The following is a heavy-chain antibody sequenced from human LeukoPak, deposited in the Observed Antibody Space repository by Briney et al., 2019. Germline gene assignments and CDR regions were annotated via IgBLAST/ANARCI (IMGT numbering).Heavy chain of an antibody. CDR2: IYSGGTT. J-gene: IGHJ4*02. Sequence: GGSLRLSCAASGFTFSTYSMNWVRQAPGKGLEWVSLIYSGGTTYYADSVKGRFTISRDNSKNTLYLQMNSLRAEDTAVYYCARRAGGYSHPYDYWGQGILVTVSS. V-gene: IGHV3-53*01. CDR1: GFTFSTYS. D-gene: IGHD4-23*01. CDR3: ARRAGGYSHPYDY.